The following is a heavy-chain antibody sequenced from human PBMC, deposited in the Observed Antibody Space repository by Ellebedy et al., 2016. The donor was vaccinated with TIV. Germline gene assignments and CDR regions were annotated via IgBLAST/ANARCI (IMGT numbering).Heavy chain of an antibody. CDR3: ARVVVVVMEGWFDP. D-gene: IGHD3-22*01. J-gene: IGHJ5*02. V-gene: IGHV1-69*13. CDR1: GGTFSSYA. CDR2: IIPIFGTA. Sequence: AASVKVSCKASGGTFSSYAISWVRQAPGQGLEWMGGIIPIFGTANYAQKFQGRVTITADESTSTAYMELSSLRSDDTAVYYCARVVVVVMEGWFDPWGQGTLVTVSS.